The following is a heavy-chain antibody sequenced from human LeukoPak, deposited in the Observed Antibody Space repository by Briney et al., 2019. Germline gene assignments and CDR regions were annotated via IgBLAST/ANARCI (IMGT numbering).Heavy chain of an antibody. D-gene: IGHD2-15*01. J-gene: IGHJ4*02. CDR2: ISAYNGNT. V-gene: IGHV1-18*04. Sequence: ASVKVSCKASGYTFTSYGISWVRQAPGQGLEWMGWISAYNGNTNYAQKLQGRVTMTTDTSTSTAYMELRSLRSDDTAVYYCARDYSGGSCYSNFDYWGQGTLVTVSS. CDR3: ARDYSGGSCYSNFDY. CDR1: GYTFTSYG.